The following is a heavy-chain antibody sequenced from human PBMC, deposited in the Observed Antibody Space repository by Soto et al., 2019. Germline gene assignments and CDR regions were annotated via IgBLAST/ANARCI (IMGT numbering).Heavy chain of an antibody. Sequence: PGGSLRLSCAASGFTFSSYGMHWVRQAPGKGLEWVAVIWYDGSNKYYADSVKGRFTISRDNSKNTLYLQMNSLRAEDTAVYYCARDLGVLRFLEWLFHNWGQGTLVTVSS. CDR1: GFTFSSYG. CDR2: IWYDGSNK. D-gene: IGHD3-3*01. J-gene: IGHJ4*02. V-gene: IGHV3-33*01. CDR3: ARDLGVLRFLEWLFHN.